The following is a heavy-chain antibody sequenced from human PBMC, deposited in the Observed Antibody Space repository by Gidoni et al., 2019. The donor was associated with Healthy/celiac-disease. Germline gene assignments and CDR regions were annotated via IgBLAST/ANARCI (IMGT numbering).Heavy chain of an antibody. CDR1: GFSLSTSGVG. D-gene: IGHD3-22*01. Sequence: HITLKESGPTLVKPTQTLTLTCTFSGFSLSTSGVGVGWIRQPPGKALEWLALIYWNDDKRYSPSLKSRLTITKDTAKNQVVLTMTNMDPVDTATYYCAHSTYYDSSGSNDAFDIWGQGTMVTVSS. CDR3: AHSTYYDSSGSNDAFDI. V-gene: IGHV2-5*01. CDR2: IYWNDDK. J-gene: IGHJ3*02.